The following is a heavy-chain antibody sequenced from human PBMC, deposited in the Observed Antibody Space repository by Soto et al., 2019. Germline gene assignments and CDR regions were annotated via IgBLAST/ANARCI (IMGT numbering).Heavy chain of an antibody. CDR1: GGSFSDYI. CDR3: ARGLISGSHYSGGWYYFDS. D-gene: IGHD1-26*01. V-gene: IGHV4-34*01. Sequence: SETLSLTCDVYGGSFSDYIWTWIRQTPGKGLQWIGQINHSGSANYNPSLKSRVTISVHTSSSQFSLELSSVTAADTAVYYCARGLISGSHYSGGWYYFDSWGQGTQVTFSS. J-gene: IGHJ4*02. CDR2: INHSGSA.